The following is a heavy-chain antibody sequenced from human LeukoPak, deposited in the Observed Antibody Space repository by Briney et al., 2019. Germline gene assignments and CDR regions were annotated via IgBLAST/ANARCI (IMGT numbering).Heavy chain of an antibody. CDR1: GFTFSSHA. CDR3: ARVSTPNYDILTGYPFYGMDV. CDR2: ISYDGSNK. J-gene: IGHJ6*02. Sequence: GGSLRLSCAASGFTFSSHAMHWVRQAPGKGLEWVAVISYDGSNKYYADSVKGRFTISRDNSKNTLYLQMNSLRAEDTAVYYCARVSTPNYDILTGYPFYGMDVWGQGTTVTVSS. D-gene: IGHD3-9*01. V-gene: IGHV3-30-3*01.